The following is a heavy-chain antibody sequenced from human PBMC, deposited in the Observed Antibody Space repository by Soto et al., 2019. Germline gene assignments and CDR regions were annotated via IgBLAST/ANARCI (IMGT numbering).Heavy chain of an antibody. D-gene: IGHD5-12*01. CDR2: ISYDGSNK. J-gene: IGHJ4*02. CDR3: AKDPGGYSGYEIDY. CDR1: GFTFSSYV. V-gene: IGHV3-30*18. Sequence: GGSLRLSCAASGFTFSSYVMHWVRQAPGKGLEWVAVISYDGSNKYYADSVKGRFTISRDNSKNTLYLQMNSLRAEDTAVYYCAKDPGGYSGYEIDYWGQGTLVTVSS.